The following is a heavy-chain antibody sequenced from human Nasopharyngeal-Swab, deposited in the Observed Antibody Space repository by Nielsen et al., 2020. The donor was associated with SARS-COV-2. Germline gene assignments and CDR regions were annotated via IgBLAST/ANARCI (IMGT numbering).Heavy chain of an antibody. Sequence: GESLKISCAASGFTFSSYSMNWVRQAPGKGLEWVSYISSSSSTIYYADSVKGRFTISRDNSKNTLYLQMNSLRAEDTAVYYCAKDMTAKYCSSTSCQREDAFDIWGQGTMVTVSS. CDR1: GFTFSSYS. V-gene: IGHV3-48*01. CDR2: ISSSSSTI. J-gene: IGHJ3*02. D-gene: IGHD2-2*01. CDR3: AKDMTAKYCSSTSCQREDAFDI.